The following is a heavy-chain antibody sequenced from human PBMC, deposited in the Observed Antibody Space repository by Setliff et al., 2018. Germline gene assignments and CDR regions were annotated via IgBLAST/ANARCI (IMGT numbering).Heavy chain of an antibody. Sequence: SETLSLTCSVSGGSITSGSYYWSWIRQPAGEGLEWIGRLHTSGTTVYNPSLKGRVTISADTSTNHFSLKLTSVTAADTAVYYCARDNTIVGATDYWGQGALVTVSS. CDR3: ARDNTIVGATDY. V-gene: IGHV4-61*02. CDR2: LHTSGTT. CDR1: GGSITSGSYY. J-gene: IGHJ4*02. D-gene: IGHD1-26*01.